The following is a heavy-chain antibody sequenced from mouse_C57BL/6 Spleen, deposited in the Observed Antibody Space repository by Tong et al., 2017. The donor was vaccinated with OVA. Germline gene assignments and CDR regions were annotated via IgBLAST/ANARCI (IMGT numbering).Heavy chain of an antibody. CDR1: GFTFSSYA. J-gene: IGHJ3*01. V-gene: IGHV5-6*01. D-gene: IGHD2-14*01. CDR3: ARREVRRAWFAY. Sequence: EVQLQESGGDLVKPGGSRKLSCAASGFTFSSYAMSWVRQTPEKRLEWVATISSGGSYTYYPDSVKGRFTISRDNAKNTLYLQMSSLKSEDTAMYYCARREVRRAWFAYWGQGTLVTVSA. CDR2: ISSGGSYT.